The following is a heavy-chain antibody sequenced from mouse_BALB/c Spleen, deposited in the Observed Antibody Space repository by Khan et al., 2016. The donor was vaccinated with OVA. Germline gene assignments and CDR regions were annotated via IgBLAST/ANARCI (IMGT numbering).Heavy chain of an antibody. CDR2: IKTFTGET. V-gene: IGHV9-3-1*01. Sequence: QIQLMQSGPELTKPGETVKISCTATGYTFTNYGTYWVKQYPGKALMWLMCIKTFTGETTYADDFKGRFAFSLETSASTAYLQINNLTTEDTATYVCARAHYCSYSFDHWGQGTSVTVSS. D-gene: IGHD2-12*01. CDR3: ARAHYCSYSFDH. J-gene: IGHJ4*01. CDR1: GYTFTNYG.